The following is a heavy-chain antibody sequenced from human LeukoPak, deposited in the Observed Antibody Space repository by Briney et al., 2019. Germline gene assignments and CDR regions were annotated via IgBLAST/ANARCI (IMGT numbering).Heavy chain of an antibody. CDR3: AYSSSWYWIDY. CDR1: GGSFSGYY. D-gene: IGHD6-13*01. V-gene: IGHV4-34*01. Sequence: PSETLSLTCAVYGGSFSGYYWSCIRQPPGKGLEWIGEINHSGSTNYNPSLKSRVTISVDTSKNQFSLKLSSVTAADTAVYYCAYSSSWYWIDYWGQGSLVTVSS. CDR2: INHSGST. J-gene: IGHJ4*02.